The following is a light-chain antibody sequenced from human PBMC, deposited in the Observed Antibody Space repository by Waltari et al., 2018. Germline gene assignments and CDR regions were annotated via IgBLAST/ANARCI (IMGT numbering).Light chain of an antibody. CDR3: QQYNDYSPYT. Sequence: IHMTQSPSTLSASLGDTVTITCRASQTISRWLAWYQQKPGQAPKLLIYRTSVLDTGVPSRFSGSGSGTDFTLTISSLQPDDFATYYCQQYNDYSPYTFGQGTKVDVK. J-gene: IGKJ1*01. CDR1: QTISRW. V-gene: IGKV1-5*03. CDR2: RTS.